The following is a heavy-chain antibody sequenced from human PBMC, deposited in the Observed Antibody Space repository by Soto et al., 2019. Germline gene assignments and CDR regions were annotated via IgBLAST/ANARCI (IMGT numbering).Heavy chain of an antibody. J-gene: IGHJ4*02. Sequence: GGSLRLSCAVSGFSGSGDYMNWVRKAPGKGLEWVSLIYSDGSTFYADSVKGRFTISRDNSKNTLFLQMNSLRAEGTSLYHCGRSPYGSQYFHYWSQGTLVTVYS. CDR1: GFSGSGDY. CDR3: GRSPYGSQYFHY. D-gene: IGHD3-10*01. CDR2: IYSDGST. V-gene: IGHV3-53*01.